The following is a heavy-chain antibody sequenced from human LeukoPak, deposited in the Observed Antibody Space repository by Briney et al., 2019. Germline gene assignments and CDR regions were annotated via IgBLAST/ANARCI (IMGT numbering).Heavy chain of an antibody. J-gene: IGHJ4*02. CDR1: GGSISSGSYY. Sequence: SQTLSLTCTVSGGSISSGSYYWTWIRQPAGKTLEWIGRIHTSGSTNYNPSLKSRVTKSGDTSKNQFSLKVSSVTAADTAVYYCARGNKDGIIVSRFDYWGQGTLVTVSS. V-gene: IGHV4-61*02. D-gene: IGHD1-26*01. CDR2: IHTSGST. CDR3: ARGNKDGIIVSRFDY.